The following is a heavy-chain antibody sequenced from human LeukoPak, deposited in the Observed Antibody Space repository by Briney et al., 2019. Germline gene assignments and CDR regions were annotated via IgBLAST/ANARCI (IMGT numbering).Heavy chain of an antibody. D-gene: IGHD2-2*02. CDR2: IYYSGNT. Sequence: SETLSLTCIVSGGSISTSAYYWGWIRQPPGEGLQWIGSIYYSGNTYYNSSLKSRVTISVDTSKNQFSLRLSSVTAADTAVYYCARTPGYCSGTSCYIGYWGQGTLVTVSS. CDR3: ARTPGYCSGTSCYIGY. CDR1: GGSISTSAYY. V-gene: IGHV4-39*07. J-gene: IGHJ4*02.